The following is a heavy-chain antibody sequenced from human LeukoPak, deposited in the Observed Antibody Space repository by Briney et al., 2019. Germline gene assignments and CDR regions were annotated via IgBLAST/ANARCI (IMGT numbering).Heavy chain of an antibody. V-gene: IGHV3-23*01. Sequence: GGSLRLXCAASGFTFSSYAMTWVRQAPGKGLEWVSAISGSGGTSYYADSVKGRFTISRDNSKNTLYLQMNSLRAEDTAVYYCAKDLYYGSGSYQVDNWGQGTLVTVSS. D-gene: IGHD3-10*01. CDR3: AKDLYYGSGSYQVDN. CDR2: ISGSGGTS. CDR1: GFTFSSYA. J-gene: IGHJ4*02.